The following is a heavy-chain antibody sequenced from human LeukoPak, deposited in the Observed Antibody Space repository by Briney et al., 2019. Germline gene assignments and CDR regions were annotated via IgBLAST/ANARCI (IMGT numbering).Heavy chain of an antibody. CDR1: GFTFSSYG. CDR3: AKVATETAMVTGGFDY. J-gene: IGHJ4*02. D-gene: IGHD5-18*01. CDR2: IQNDGSDK. Sequence: GGSLRLSCAASGFTFSSYGIHWVRQAPGKGLDWVAFIQNDGSDKYYGDSVKGRFTISRDNSKNTVYLQMNSLRSEDTSVYFCAKVATETAMVTGGFDYWGQGTLVTVSS. V-gene: IGHV3-30*02.